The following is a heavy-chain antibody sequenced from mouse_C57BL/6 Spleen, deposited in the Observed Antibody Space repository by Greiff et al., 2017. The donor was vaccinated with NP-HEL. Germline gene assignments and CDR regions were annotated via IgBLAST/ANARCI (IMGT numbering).Heavy chain of an antibody. J-gene: IGHJ4*01. CDR2: IDPSDSYT. CDR1: GYTFTSYW. D-gene: IGHD1-1*01. Sequence: QVQLQQPGAELVKPGASVKLSCKASGYTFTSYWMQWVKQRPGQGLEWIGEIDPSDSYTNYNQKFKGKATLTVDQSSSTAYMQLNSLTSEDSAVYYCARPTVVARNDAMDYWGQGTSVTVSS. CDR3: ARPTVVARNDAMDY. V-gene: IGHV1-50*01.